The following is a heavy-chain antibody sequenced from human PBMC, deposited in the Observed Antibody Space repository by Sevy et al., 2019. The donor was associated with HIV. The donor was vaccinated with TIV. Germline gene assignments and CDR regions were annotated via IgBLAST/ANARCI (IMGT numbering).Heavy chain of an antibody. CDR3: ATVNYDFWSGYYPNDAFDI. CDR2: IYYSGST. D-gene: IGHD3-3*01. Sequence: SETLSLTCTVSGGSISSCYWSWIRQPPGKGLEWIEYIYYSGSTNYNPSLKSRVTISVDTSKNQFSLKLSSVTAADTAVYYCATVNYDFWSGYYPNDAFDIWGQGTMVTVSS. CDR1: GGSISSCY. J-gene: IGHJ3*02. V-gene: IGHV4-59*12.